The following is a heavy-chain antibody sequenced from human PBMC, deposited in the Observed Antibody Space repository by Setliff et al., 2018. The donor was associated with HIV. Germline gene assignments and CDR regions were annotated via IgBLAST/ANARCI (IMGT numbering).Heavy chain of an antibody. CDR1: GPSINIHY. D-gene: IGHD4-17*01. V-gene: IGHV4-59*11. CDR2: IYSTGST. CDR3: AKGAGFYGDYTFDH. Sequence: TLSLTCTVSGPSINIHYWSWIRQSPGKAFEWIGYIYSTGSTNCNPSLQSRVTISMVASRNQFSLKVTSVTAADTAVYYCAKGAGFYGDYTFDHWGQGRQVTVSS. J-gene: IGHJ4*02.